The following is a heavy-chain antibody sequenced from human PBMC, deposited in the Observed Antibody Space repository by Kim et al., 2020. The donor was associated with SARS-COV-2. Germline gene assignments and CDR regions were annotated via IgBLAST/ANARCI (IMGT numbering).Heavy chain of an antibody. J-gene: IGHJ4*02. V-gene: IGHV4-30-4*08. CDR3: ARVASAAWSYFDY. Sequence: SETLSLTCSVSGASISSGDYYWSWLRQPPGKGLEWIGYVSYTGSTYFNPSLQRPFTISLDASKTQFSLHLNSVTPTDTAMYFCARVASAAWSYFDYWGQGSLVTVSS. D-gene: IGHD2-21*01. CDR2: VSYTGST. CDR1: GASISSGDYY.